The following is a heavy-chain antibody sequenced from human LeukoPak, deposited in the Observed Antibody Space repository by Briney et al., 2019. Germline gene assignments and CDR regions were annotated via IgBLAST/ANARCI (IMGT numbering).Heavy chain of an antibody. CDR3: AKGGSRHADY. J-gene: IGHJ4*02. CDR1: GFTFSSYG. V-gene: IGHV3-74*01. Sequence: PGRSLRLSCAASGFTFSSYGMHWVRQAPGKGLVWVSRINSDGSSSSYADSVKGRFTISRDNAKNTLYLQMNSLRAEDTAVYFCAKGGSRHADYWGQGTLVTVSS. D-gene: IGHD6-13*01. CDR2: INSDGSSS.